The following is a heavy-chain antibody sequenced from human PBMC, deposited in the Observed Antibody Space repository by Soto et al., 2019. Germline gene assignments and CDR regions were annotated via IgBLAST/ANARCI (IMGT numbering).Heavy chain of an antibody. CDR2: INWDNNE. Sequence: PTLVNPTQTLTLTCTFSGFSLSTLGTCVAWIRQTPGKALEWLALINWDNNEYYSTSLKTRLTISRDTSKNQVVLTMTNVDPVDTALYYCAKDSTPRDSTGSVYYFDYWGHGTLVTVSS. CDR1: GFSLSTLGTC. D-gene: IGHD3-22*01. V-gene: IGHV2-70*12. CDR3: AKDSTPRDSTGSVYYFDY. J-gene: IGHJ4*01.